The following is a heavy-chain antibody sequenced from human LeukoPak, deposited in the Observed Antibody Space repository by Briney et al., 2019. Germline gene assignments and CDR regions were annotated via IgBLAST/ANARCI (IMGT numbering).Heavy chain of an antibody. CDR3: ARVKSSSAALVYYYYYYMDV. V-gene: IGHV1-2*02. CDR2: INPNSGGT. J-gene: IGHJ6*03. D-gene: IGHD6-13*01. Sequence: ASVKVSCKASGYTFTGYYIHWVRQAPGQGLEWMGWINPNSGGTNYAQKFQVRGTMARDTSISTAYMELSRLRSDDTAVYYCARVKSSSAALVYYYYYYMDVWGKGTTVTVSS. CDR1: GYTFTGYY.